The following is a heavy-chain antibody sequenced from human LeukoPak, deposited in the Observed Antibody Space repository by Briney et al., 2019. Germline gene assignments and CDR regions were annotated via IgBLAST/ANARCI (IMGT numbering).Heavy chain of an antibody. CDR1: GHSFTSYG. D-gene: IGHD6-13*01. Sequence: ASVKVSCKASGHSFTSYGISWVRQAPGQGLEWMGGISGYNGNTNYAQKRQGRVTMTTDTSTTTAYMELRGLRSDDPAVYYCARGGPDTSSWPDFWGQGTLVTVSS. CDR3: ARGGPDTSSWPDF. CDR2: ISGYNGNT. V-gene: IGHV1-18*01. J-gene: IGHJ4*02.